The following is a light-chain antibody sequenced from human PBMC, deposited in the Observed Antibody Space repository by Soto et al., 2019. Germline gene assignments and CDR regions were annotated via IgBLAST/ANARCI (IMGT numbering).Light chain of an antibody. J-gene: IGKJ1*01. CDR1: QSISDT. CDR2: GAS. Sequence: EIVMTQSPATLSVSPGGRATLSCRASQSISDTLAWYQQKPGQAPRLLIYGASTRATGFPARFSGSASGTDFTLTISSLQSEDFAVYYCQQYNNWPWTFGQGTKVEIK. CDR3: QQYNNWPWT. V-gene: IGKV3-15*01.